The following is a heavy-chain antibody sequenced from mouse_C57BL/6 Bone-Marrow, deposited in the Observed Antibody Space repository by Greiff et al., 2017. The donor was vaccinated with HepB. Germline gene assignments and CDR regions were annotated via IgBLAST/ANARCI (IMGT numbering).Heavy chain of an antibody. J-gene: IGHJ2*01. CDR1: GYTFTSYG. CDR3: ARGLLRSFYYFDY. V-gene: IGHV1-81*01. Sequence: LVESGAELARPGASVKLSCKASGYTFTSYGISWVKQRTGQGLEWIGEIYPRSGNTYYNEKFKGKATLTADKSSSTAYMELSLTSEDSAVYFCARGLLRSFYYFDYWGQGTTLTVSS. D-gene: IGHD1-1*01. CDR2: IYPRSGNT.